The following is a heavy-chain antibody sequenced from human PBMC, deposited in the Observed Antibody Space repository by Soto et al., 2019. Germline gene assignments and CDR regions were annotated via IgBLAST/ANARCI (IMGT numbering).Heavy chain of an antibody. V-gene: IGHV5-51*01. CDR1: GYSFTTYW. J-gene: IGHJ4*02. CDR3: ATGGYCSDTTCYNFFDY. CDR2: IYPGDSDT. Sequence: GESLKISCQGSGYSFTTYWIGWVRQMPGKGLEWMGIIYPGDSDTRYSPSFQGQVTVSADKSISTAYLQWSSLKASDTAIYYCATGGYCSDTTCYNFFDYWGQGTLVTVSS. D-gene: IGHD2-2*02.